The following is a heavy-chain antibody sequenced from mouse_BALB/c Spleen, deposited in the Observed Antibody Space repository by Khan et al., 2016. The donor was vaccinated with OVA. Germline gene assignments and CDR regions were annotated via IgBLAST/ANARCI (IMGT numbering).Heavy chain of an antibody. CDR2: INPYNGGT. Sequence: EVQLQQSGPELVKPGASVKMSCKASGYIFTNYVLHWVKQKPGQGLEWIGYINPYNGGTKYNEKFKGKATLASDKSSITAYMGLSSLTSEDSAVYFCARGNWQSYYFDYWGQGTTLTLSS. D-gene: IGHD4-1*01. CDR3: ARGNWQSYYFDY. CDR1: GYIFTNYV. J-gene: IGHJ2*01. V-gene: IGHV1S136*01.